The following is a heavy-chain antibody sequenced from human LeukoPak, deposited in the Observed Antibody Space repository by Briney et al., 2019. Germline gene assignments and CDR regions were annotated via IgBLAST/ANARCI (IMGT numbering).Heavy chain of an antibody. D-gene: IGHD6-13*01. CDR3: ARPTRSSSPEY. V-gene: IGHV3-7*01. CDR1: GFTFSSYW. CDR2: INPDGGDK. Sequence: GGSLRLSCAASGFTFSSYWMNWVRQAPGEGLEWLANINPDGGDKNYVDSVKGRFTISRDNAKNSVYLEINSLRAEDTAVYYCARPTRSSSPEYWGQGTLLTVSS. J-gene: IGHJ4*02.